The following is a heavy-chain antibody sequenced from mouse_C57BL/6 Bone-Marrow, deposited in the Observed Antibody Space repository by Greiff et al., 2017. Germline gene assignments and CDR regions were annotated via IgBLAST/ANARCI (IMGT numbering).Heavy chain of an antibody. V-gene: IGHV1-55*01. CDR2: IYPGSGST. CDR3: GGGSGSHFAV. Sequence: VQLQQPGAELVKPGASVKMSCKASGYTFTSYWITWVKQRPGQGLEWIGDIYPGSGSTNYNAKFKSKATMTVDTSSSTAYMQLSSLTSEDSAVYSCGGGSGSHFAVGGKGTAVTVSS. J-gene: IGHJ1*03. CDR1: GYTFTSYW. D-gene: IGHD1-3*01.